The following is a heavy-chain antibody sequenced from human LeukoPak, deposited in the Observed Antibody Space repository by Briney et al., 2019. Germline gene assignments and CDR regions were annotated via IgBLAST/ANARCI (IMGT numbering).Heavy chain of an antibody. CDR3: AKQWYAGSVGSIVRGVDV. CDR1: GFIFSGSD. J-gene: IGHJ6*02. CDR2: ISDGGGSG. Sequence: GGSLRLSCAASGFIFSGSDMSWVRQAPGKGLEWVSTISDGGGSGYYADSVKGRFTFSRDNAKNTLYLQMNSLRVEDTAVYYCAKQWYAGSVGSIVRGVDVWGQGTTVTVSS. V-gene: IGHV3-23*01. D-gene: IGHD3-10*01.